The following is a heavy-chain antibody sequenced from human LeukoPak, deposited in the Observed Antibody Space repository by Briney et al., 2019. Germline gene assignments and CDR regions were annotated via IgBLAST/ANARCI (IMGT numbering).Heavy chain of an antibody. CDR2: INHSRST. CDR3: ARRRLRYFDWLEGDYYYYYMDV. Sequence: SETLSLTCAVYGGSFSGYYWSWIRQPPGKGLEWIGEINHSRSTNYNPSLKSRVTISVDTSKNQFSLKLSSVTAADTAVYYCARRRLRYFDWLEGDYYYYYMDVWGKGTTVTISS. CDR1: GGSFSGYY. D-gene: IGHD3-9*01. J-gene: IGHJ6*03. V-gene: IGHV4-34*01.